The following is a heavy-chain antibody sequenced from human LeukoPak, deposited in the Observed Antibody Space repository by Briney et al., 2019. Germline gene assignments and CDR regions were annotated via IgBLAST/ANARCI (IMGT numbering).Heavy chain of an antibody. CDR2: LRYDGSNK. CDR3: AKPRDTEIVVIPAANNWFDP. Sequence: GGSLRLSCAASGFTFSNYGMHWVRQAPGKGLEWVAFLRYDGSNKYYADSVRGRFTISRDNSKNTLYLQMNSLRNDDTAVYYCAKPRDTEIVVIPAANNWFDPWGQGTLVTVSS. J-gene: IGHJ5*02. V-gene: IGHV3-30*02. CDR1: GFTFSNYG. D-gene: IGHD2-2*01.